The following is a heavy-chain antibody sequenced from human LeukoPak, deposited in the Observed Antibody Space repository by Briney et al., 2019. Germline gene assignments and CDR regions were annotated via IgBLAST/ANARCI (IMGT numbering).Heavy chain of an antibody. CDR1: GGSISSSYY. CDR2: IYYSGST. J-gene: IGHJ4*02. CDR3: AGGAGRRGWYDYFDY. Sequence: SETLSLTCTVSGGSISSSYYWSWIRQPPGKGLEWLGYIYYSGSTNYNPSLKRRLTIPLDTSKNQFSPNLSSVTPADTAVYYCAGGAGRRGWYDYFDYWGQGTPVTASS. V-gene: IGHV4-59*13. D-gene: IGHD6-19*01.